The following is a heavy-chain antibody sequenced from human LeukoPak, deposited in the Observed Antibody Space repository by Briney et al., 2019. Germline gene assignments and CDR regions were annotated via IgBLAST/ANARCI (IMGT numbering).Heavy chain of an antibody. CDR1: GGSFSGYY. J-gene: IGHJ3*02. Sequence: SETLSLTCAVYGGSFSGYYWSWIRQPPGKGLEWIGEINHSVSTNYNPSLKSRVTISVDTSKNQFSLKLSSVTAADTAVYYCARGYCSGGSCQSATYAFDIWGQGTMVTVSS. V-gene: IGHV4-34*01. D-gene: IGHD2-15*01. CDR3: ARGYCSGGSCQSATYAFDI. CDR2: INHSVST.